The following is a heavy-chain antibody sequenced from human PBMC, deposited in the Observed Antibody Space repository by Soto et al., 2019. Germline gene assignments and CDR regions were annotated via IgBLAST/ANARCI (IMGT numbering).Heavy chain of an antibody. V-gene: IGHV3-30*03. CDR1: GFTVSTYG. Sequence: QVQLVEYGGGVVQPGRSLRLSCAVSGFTVSTYGMHWVRQAPGKGLEWVAVISRDGGTKYYADSVKGRFTISRDNSRNTLFLEMNSLRGDDMAVYYCTGGVASGYWGQGTLVTVSS. CDR3: TGGVASGY. D-gene: IGHD2-8*02. CDR2: ISRDGGTK. J-gene: IGHJ4*02.